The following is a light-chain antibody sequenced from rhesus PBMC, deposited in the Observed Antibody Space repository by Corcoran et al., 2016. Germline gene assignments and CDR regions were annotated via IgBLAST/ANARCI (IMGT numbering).Light chain of an antibody. V-gene: IGKV1-38*01. CDR1: QGISSY. J-gene: IGKJ4*01. Sequence: DIQMSQSPSSLSASVGDRVTITCRASQGISSYFNWYQQKSGKHPNLLIYDASNLQSGVPSRFSGSGYGTEFTLTISSLQPEDFATYYCQQRNSYPLTFGGGTKVEIK. CDR2: DAS. CDR3: QQRNSYPLT.